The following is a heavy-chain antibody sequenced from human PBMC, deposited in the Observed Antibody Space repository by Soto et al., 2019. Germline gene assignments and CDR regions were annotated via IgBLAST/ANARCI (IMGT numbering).Heavy chain of an antibody. V-gene: IGHV1-2*02. Sequence: QVQLVQSGAGVKKPRASVKLSCKASGFTFIGHYIHWVRQAPGQGLEWVGWINPNSGGGTVYAQKFQGRVTMTADTSTSIASMDLTSLRGDDTAVYYCAGSRTGALDYWGPGALVTVSS. CDR1: GFTFIGHY. D-gene: IGHD7-27*01. CDR2: INPNSGGGT. CDR3: AGSRTGALDY. J-gene: IGHJ4*02.